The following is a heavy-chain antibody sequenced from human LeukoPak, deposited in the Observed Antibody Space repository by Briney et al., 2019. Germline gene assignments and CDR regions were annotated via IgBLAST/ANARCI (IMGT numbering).Heavy chain of an antibody. J-gene: IGHJ4*02. V-gene: IGHV3-30-3*01. CDR3: ASRTTVNFDY. CDR2: ISYDGSNK. D-gene: IGHD4-11*01. CDR1: GFTFSSYA. Sequence: PGGSLRLSCAASGFTFSSYAMHWVRQAPGKGLEWVAVISYDGSNKYYADSVKGRFTISRDNSKNTLYLQMNSLRAEDTAVYYCASRTTVNFDYWGQGTLVTVSS.